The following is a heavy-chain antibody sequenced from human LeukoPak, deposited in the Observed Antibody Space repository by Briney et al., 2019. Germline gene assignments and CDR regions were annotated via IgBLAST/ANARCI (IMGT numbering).Heavy chain of an antibody. CDR1: GLTFSNSW. Sequence: GGSLILSWEASGLTFSNSWMHWVRQAPGKGRVWVSRINNEGTTISYADSVKGRFTISRDNAKNTLYLQMNSLRAEDTAVYYCARVSGLGMNEYYQHWGQGTLVTVAS. D-gene: IGHD3-10*01. CDR3: ARVSGLGMNEYYQH. V-gene: IGHV3-74*01. CDR2: INNEGTTI. J-gene: IGHJ1*01.